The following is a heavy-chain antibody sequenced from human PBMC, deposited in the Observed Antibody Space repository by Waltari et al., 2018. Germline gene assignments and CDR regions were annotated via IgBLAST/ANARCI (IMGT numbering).Heavy chain of an antibody. J-gene: IGHJ3*02. Sequence: QVQLVQSGAEVKKPGSSVKVSCKASGGTFSSYAISWVRQAPGQGPEWMGGISLIFGTANDAQKFQGRVTITADESTSTAYMELSSLRSEDTAVYYCATGGLLLRGHAFDIWGQGTMVTVSS. CDR1: GGTFSSYA. D-gene: IGHD3-22*01. V-gene: IGHV1-69*12. CDR3: ATGGLLLRGHAFDI. CDR2: ISLIFGTA.